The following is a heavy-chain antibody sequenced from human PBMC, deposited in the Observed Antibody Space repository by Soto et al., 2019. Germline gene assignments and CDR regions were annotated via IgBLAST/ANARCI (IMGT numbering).Heavy chain of an antibody. CDR2: VFHTGTT. J-gene: IGHJ4*02. CDR3: ARSAGWYAVHS. Sequence: QVQLQESGPGLVKPSGTLSLTCAVSGDSVSSPYYWCWVRQPPGKGLEWIGEVFHTGTTSYNPSLRCXVTISMDKSITQFSLDLSSVTAADTAVYYCARSAGWYAVHSWGPGTLVIVSS. V-gene: IGHV4-4*02. CDR1: GDSVSSPYY. D-gene: IGHD6-19*01.